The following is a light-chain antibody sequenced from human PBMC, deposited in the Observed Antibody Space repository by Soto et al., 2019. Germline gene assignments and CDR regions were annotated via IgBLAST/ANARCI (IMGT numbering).Light chain of an antibody. J-gene: IGKJ2*01. CDR1: QSVSSND. V-gene: IGKV3-20*01. CDR2: GDS. Sequence: DIVLTQSPGTLSWSPGERATLSCRAIQSVSSNDLAWDQQQHGQATRLLIYGDSSRATGSRDRFRGSGSGTDLTLTISRLESEDFAVYYCQQYGSSPGYTFGQGTKVDIK. CDR3: QQYGSSPGYT.